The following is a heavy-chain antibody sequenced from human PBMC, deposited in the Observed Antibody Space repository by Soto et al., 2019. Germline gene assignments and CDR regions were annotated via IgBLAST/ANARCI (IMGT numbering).Heavy chain of an antibody. J-gene: IGHJ6*03. Sequence: AAVKVSCKASGYTFTSYAMHWVRQAPGQRLEWMGWINAGNGNTKYSQKFQGRVTITRDISASTAYMELSSLRSEDTAVYYCARSFFGVVSPRSYYYMDVWGKGTTVTVSS. CDR1: GYTFTSYA. D-gene: IGHD3-3*01. V-gene: IGHV1-3*01. CDR2: INAGNGNT. CDR3: ARSFFGVVSPRSYYYMDV.